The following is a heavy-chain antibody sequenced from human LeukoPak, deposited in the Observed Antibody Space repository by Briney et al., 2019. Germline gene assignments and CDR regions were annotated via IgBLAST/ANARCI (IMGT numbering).Heavy chain of an antibody. CDR2: VSASGAST. CDR1: GFSFSNYG. CDR3: ARQHTAWYVDY. D-gene: IGHD1-1*01. J-gene: IGHJ4*02. V-gene: IGHV3-23*01. Sequence: GGSQRLSCAASGFSFSNYGMSWVRQAPGKGLEWVSGVSASGASTYSEDSVKGRFIISRDNSKNTVFLQMNSLRAEDTAVYYCARQHTAWYVDYWGQGILVTVSS.